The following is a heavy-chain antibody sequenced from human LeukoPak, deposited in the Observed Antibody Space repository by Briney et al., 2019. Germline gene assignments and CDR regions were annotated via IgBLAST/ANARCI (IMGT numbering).Heavy chain of an antibody. CDR3: APEGTAGDGDYKYAFPM. CDR2: NNDRGFT. CDR1: GGSISTTRYC. V-gene: IGHV4-39*02. D-gene: IGHD4-17*01. J-gene: IGHJ3*02. Sequence: PSETLSLTCTVSGGSISTTRYCWGWNPQAPGKGRVGDGNNNDRGFTYYSPSRRSRVTISVDKSQNHLYLKMGTVTAADTAHYYCAPEGTAGDGDYKYAFPMWGQGTRVTVSS.